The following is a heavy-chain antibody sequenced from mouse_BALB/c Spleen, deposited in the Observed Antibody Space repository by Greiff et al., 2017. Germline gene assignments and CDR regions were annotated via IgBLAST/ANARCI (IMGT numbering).Heavy chain of an antibody. J-gene: IGHJ2*01. Sequence: QVQLQQPGAELVKPGAPVKLSCKASGYTFTSYWMNWVKQRPGRGLEWIGRIDPSDSETHYNQKFKDKATLTVDKSSSTAYIQLSSLTSEDSAVYYCASGATAYWGQGTTLTVSS. CDR1: GYTFTSYW. CDR2: IDPSDSET. V-gene: IGHV1-69*02. D-gene: IGHD1-1*01. CDR3: ASGATAY.